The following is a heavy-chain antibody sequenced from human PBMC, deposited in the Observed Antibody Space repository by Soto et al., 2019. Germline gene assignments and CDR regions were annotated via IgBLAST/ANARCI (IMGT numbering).Heavy chain of an antibody. Sequence: QITLNESGPTVVRPTETLTLTCRFSGFSLTTSGVGVGWIRQSPGKAPEWLALIYWDDDKRYSASLKSRLTITKDFAKIQVVLTVSDLDPTDTATYYCAHRVLRTVFGLVTTTAIYFDFWGQGTPVAVSS. CDR1: GFSLTTSGVG. V-gene: IGHV2-5*02. CDR2: IYWDDDK. D-gene: IGHD3-3*01. J-gene: IGHJ4*02. CDR3: AHRVLRTVFGLVTTTAIYFDF.